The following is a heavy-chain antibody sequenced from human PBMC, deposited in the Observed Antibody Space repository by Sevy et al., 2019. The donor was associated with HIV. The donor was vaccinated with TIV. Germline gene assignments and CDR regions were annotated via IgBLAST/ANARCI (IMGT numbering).Heavy chain of an antibody. V-gene: IGHV3-11*01. CDR2: ISNSGSTI. CDR1: GFTFSDYY. J-gene: IGHJ4*02. CDR3: ARNSPPEGGGTFDY. Sequence: GGSLRLSCAASGFTFSDYYMSWIRQAPGKGLEWVSYISNSGSTIYYADSVKGRFTISMDNAKKSLYLQMNSLRAEDTAGYFCARNSPPEGGGTFDYWGQGTLVTVSS. D-gene: IGHD3-16*01.